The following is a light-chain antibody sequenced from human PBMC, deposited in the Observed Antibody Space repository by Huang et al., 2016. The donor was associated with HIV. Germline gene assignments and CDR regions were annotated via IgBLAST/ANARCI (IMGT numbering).Light chain of an antibody. Sequence: DIQMTQSPSSLSASVGDRVTITCRTSQSVGNSLNWYQQKPGKATELLIYASSLQAWVSSRFSGSGSGTDFTLIISSLQPEDFATYYCQQSYISPWTFGQGTKVDLK. V-gene: IGKV1-39*01. J-gene: IGKJ1*01. CDR1: QSVGNS. CDR2: AS. CDR3: QQSYISPWT.